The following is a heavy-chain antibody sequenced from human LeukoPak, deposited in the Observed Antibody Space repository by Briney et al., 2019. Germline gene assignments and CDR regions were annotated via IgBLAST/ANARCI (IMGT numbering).Heavy chain of an antibody. Sequence: PGGSLRLSCAASGFTFSSYGMSWVRQAPGKGLEWVSFISTSSSYIYYADSVKGRFTVSRDNAKNSLYLQMNSLRADDTAVYYCVRDHYYDSGSYWGQGTLVTVSS. CDR3: VRDHYYDSGSY. CDR2: ISTSSSYI. CDR1: GFTFSSYG. V-gene: IGHV3-21*01. J-gene: IGHJ4*02. D-gene: IGHD3-10*01.